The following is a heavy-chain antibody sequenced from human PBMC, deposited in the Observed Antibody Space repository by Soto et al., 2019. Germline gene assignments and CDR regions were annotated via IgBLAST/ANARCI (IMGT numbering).Heavy chain of an antibody. J-gene: IGHJ4*02. CDR2: IHYNGNT. CDR3: AREGNLGRWLQPLDF. V-gene: IGHV4-59*01. CDR1: GDSISASS. Sequence: PSETLSLTCTASGDSISASSWSWVRQPRGKGLEWIGNIHYNGNTKYNPSLKSRVTVSVDTSKNQFSLKLISVTAADTAKYFCAREGNLGRWLQPLDFWGQGTLVTVSS. D-gene: IGHD5-12*01.